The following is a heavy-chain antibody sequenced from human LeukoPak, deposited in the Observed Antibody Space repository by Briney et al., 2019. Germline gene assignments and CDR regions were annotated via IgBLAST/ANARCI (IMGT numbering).Heavy chain of an antibody. Sequence: PSETLSLTCTVSGGSISSDYWSWTRQPPGKGLDWIGYISYTGNTNYNPSLKSRVTISLDTPQNQFSLKLSSVTAADTAVYYCARVRSAGYEYYYGMDVWGQGTTVTVSS. CDR2: ISYTGNT. V-gene: IGHV4-59*01. CDR3: ARVRSAGYEYYYGMDV. CDR1: GGSISSDY. J-gene: IGHJ6*02. D-gene: IGHD5-18*01.